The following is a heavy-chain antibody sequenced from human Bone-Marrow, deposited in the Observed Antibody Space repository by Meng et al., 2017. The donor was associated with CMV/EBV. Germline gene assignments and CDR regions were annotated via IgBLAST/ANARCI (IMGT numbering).Heavy chain of an antibody. Sequence: SVKVSCKASGGTFSSYTISWVRQAPGQGLEWMGRIIPILGIANYAQKFQGRVTITADKSTSTAYMELRSLRSEDTAVYYCARDKVHYDFWSGIPYYGMDVWGQGTTVTVSS. J-gene: IGHJ6*02. CDR1: GGTFSSYT. CDR3: ARDKVHYDFWSGIPYYGMDV. V-gene: IGHV1-69*04. D-gene: IGHD3-3*01. CDR2: IIPILGIA.